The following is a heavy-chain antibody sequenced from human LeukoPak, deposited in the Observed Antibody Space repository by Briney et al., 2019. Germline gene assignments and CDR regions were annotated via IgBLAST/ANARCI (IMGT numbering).Heavy chain of an antibody. CDR2: INPNSGGT. CDR1: GYTFTGYY. Sequence: ASVKVSCKASGYTFTGYYMHWVRQAPGQGLEWMGWINPNSGGTNYAQKFQGRVTMTRDTSISTAYMELSRLRSDDTAVYYCARDVAVVAAATRGQYYGMDVWGQGTTVTVSS. V-gene: IGHV1-2*02. D-gene: IGHD2-15*01. CDR3: ARDVAVVAAATRGQYYGMDV. J-gene: IGHJ6*02.